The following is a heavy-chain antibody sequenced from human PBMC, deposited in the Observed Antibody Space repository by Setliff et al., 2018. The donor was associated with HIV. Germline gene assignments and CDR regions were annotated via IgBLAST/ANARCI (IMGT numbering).Heavy chain of an antibody. D-gene: IGHD2-8*02. CDR3: ARVGSYWSTFDY. J-gene: IGHJ4*02. Sequence: ASVKVSCKASGYTLTTYGISWVRQAPGQGPEWMGWINTETGKPMYAQGFRGRLVFSLDTSVNTAYLQISSLKAEDTAMYYCARVGSYWSTFDYWGQGALVTVSS. CDR2: INTETGKP. CDR1: GYTLTTYG. V-gene: IGHV7-4-1*02.